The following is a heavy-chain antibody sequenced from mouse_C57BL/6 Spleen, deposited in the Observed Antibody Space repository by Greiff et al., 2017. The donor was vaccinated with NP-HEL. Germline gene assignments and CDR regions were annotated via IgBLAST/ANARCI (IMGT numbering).Heavy chain of an antibody. CDR1: GYTFTDYY. CDR3: ARERGYFDV. V-gene: IGHV1-26*01. J-gene: IGHJ1*03. CDR2: INPNNGGT. Sequence: EVQLQQSGPELVKPGASVKISCKASGYTFTDYYMNWVKQSHGKSLEWIGDINPNNGGTSYNQKFKGKATLTVDKSSSTAYMELRSLTSEDSAVYYCARERGYFDVGGTGTTVTVSS.